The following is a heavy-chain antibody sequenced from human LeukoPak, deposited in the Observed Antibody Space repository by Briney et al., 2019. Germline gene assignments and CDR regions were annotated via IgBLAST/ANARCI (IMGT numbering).Heavy chain of an antibody. D-gene: IGHD3-22*01. CDR1: GYTFTSYG. J-gene: IGHJ4*02. CDR2: ISAYNGNT. V-gene: IGHV1-18*01. CDR3: ARADRNSYYYDSSGYYPDY. Sequence: AAVKVSSKASGYTFTSYGISWVRHAPGQGLEWMAWISAYNGNTNYAQKRQGRVTMTTDTSTSTAYMELRSLRSDDTAVYYCARADRNSYYYDSSGYYPDYWGQGTLVTVSS.